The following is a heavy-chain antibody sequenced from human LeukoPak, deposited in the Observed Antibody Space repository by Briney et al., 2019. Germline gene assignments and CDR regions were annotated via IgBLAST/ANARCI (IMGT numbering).Heavy chain of an antibody. J-gene: IGHJ5*02. D-gene: IGHD5-24*01. CDR3: ARDPGENYPYNWFDP. CDR1: GGSITSHY. CDR2: IYYSGNT. Sequence: PSETLSLTCTVSGGSITSHYWSWTRQPPGKGLEWIGYIYYSGNTNYNPSLKSRVTISVDTSKNQFSLSLTSVTAADTAVYYCARDPGENYPYNWFDPWGQGTLVTVSS. V-gene: IGHV4-59*11.